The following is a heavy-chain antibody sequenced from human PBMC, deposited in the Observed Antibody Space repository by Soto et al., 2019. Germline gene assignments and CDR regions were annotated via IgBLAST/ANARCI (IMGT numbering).Heavy chain of an antibody. CDR3: ARGGSYYYDSSGYYVTPDY. CDR2: INPSGGST. J-gene: IGHJ4*02. Sequence: QVQLVQSGAEVKKPGASVKVSCKASGYTFTSYYMHWVRQAPGQGLEWMGIINPSGGSTSYAQKFQSRVTMTRDTSTSTVYMELSSLRSEDTAVYYCARGGSYYYDSSGYYVTPDYWGQGTLVTVSS. CDR1: GYTFTSYY. V-gene: IGHV1-46*01. D-gene: IGHD3-22*01.